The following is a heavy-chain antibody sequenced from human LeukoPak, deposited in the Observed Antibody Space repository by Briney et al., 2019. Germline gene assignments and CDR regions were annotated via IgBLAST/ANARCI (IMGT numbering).Heavy chain of an antibody. CDR2: ISYDASNK. V-gene: IGHV3-30*03. CDR3: ARGGLRVMVYRLYYMDV. Sequence: PGGSLRLSCAGSGFTFSSYGMHWVRQAPGKGLEWVAVISYDASNKYYADSVRGRFTISRDNSKNTLYLQMNSLKSDDTAVYYCARGGLRVMVYRLYYMDVWGKGTTVTVSS. CDR1: GFTFSSYG. J-gene: IGHJ6*03. D-gene: IGHD2-8*01.